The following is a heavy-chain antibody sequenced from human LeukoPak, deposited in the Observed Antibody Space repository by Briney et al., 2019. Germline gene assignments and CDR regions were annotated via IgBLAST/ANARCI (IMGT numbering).Heavy chain of an antibody. Sequence: GGSLRLSCAASGFTFSSYAMNWVRQAPGKGLEWVSVISGSGGSTYYADSVKGRFTISRDNSKNTLYLQMSSLRAEDTAVYYCAKHQNKGFDYWGQGTLVTVSS. CDR3: AKHQNKGFDY. CDR2: ISGSGGST. CDR1: GFTFSSYA. J-gene: IGHJ4*02. V-gene: IGHV3-23*01.